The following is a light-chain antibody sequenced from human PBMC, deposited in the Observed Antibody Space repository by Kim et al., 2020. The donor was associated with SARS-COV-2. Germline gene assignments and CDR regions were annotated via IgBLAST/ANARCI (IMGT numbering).Light chain of an antibody. CDR3: QQYNNWPLT. Sequence: VSAGERATLSCRASQSVSITLAWYQQKPGQAPTLLIYDASTRATGIPARFSGSGSGTEFTLTISSLQSEDFAVYYCQQYNNWPLTFGGGTKVDIK. CDR1: QSVSIT. CDR2: DAS. J-gene: IGKJ4*01. V-gene: IGKV3-15*01.